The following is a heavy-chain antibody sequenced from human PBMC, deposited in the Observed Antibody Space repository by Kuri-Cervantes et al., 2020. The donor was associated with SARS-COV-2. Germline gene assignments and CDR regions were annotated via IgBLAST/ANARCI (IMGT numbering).Heavy chain of an antibody. Sequence: SVKVSCKASGGTFSSYAISWVRQAPGQGLEWMGGIIPIFGTANYAQKFQGRVTITADESTSTAYMELSSLRSEDTAVYYCAGGGEWLAEGTGYFDYWGQGTLVTVSS. CDR1: GGTFSSYA. V-gene: IGHV1-69*13. CDR2: IIPIFGTA. D-gene: IGHD6-19*01. J-gene: IGHJ4*02. CDR3: AGGGEWLAEGTGYFDY.